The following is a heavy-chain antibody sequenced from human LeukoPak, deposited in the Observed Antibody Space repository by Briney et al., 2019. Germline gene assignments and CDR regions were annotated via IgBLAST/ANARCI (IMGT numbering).Heavy chain of an antibody. D-gene: IGHD3-9*01. CDR1: GFTFRDYE. CDR3: AHLLTKRVFDC. Sequence: PGGSLRLSCAASGFTFRDYEMNWVRQAPGKGLEWVAYIDISAKNIYYSDSVKGRFTISRDDAKNSLYLQMDSLRAEDTAVYYCAHLLTKRVFDCWGQGTLVTVSS. CDR2: IDISAKNI. V-gene: IGHV3-48*03. J-gene: IGHJ4*02.